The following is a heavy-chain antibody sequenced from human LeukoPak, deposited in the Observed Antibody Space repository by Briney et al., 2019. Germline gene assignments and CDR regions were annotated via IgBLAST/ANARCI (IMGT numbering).Heavy chain of an antibody. Sequence: GGSLRLSCAASGFTFSSYGMHWVRQAPGKGLEWVAFIRYDGSNKYYADSVKGRFTISRDNSKNTLYLQMNSLRAEDTAIYYCAKDRCPGGGSCYYFDYWGQGTLVTVSS. D-gene: IGHD2-15*01. CDR2: IRYDGSNK. CDR3: AKDRCPGGGSCYYFDY. V-gene: IGHV3-30*02. CDR1: GFTFSSYG. J-gene: IGHJ4*02.